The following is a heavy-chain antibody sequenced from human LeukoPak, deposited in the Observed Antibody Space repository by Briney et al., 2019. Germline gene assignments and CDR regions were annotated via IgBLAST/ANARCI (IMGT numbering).Heavy chain of an antibody. D-gene: IGHD1-14*01. Sequence: GGSLRLSCAASGFTFSDYWMHWDRQVPGKGLVWVSRINTSGSSTTYADYVKGRFTISRDNAKNTLYLQMDSLRAEDTGVYYCARSNHADDFWGQGTLVTVSS. CDR2: INTSGSST. CDR3: ARSNHADDF. V-gene: IGHV3-74*03. CDR1: GFTFSDYW. J-gene: IGHJ4*02.